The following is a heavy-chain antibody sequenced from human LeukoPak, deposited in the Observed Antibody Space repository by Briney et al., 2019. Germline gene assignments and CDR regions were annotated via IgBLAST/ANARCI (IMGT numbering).Heavy chain of an antibody. CDR1: GFSVTNGW. CDR3: TTATVVWGVSAY. V-gene: IGHV3-15*01. D-gene: IGHD3-10*01. CDR2: IKDRTDGGTT. J-gene: IGHJ4*02. Sequence: GGSLRLSCSASGFSVTNGWMSWVRQAPGKGLGWVGRIKDRTDGGTTAYAAPVKGRFTISREDSKNTVYLEMNGLKTEDTAVYFCTTATVVWGVSAYWGQGTLVTVSS.